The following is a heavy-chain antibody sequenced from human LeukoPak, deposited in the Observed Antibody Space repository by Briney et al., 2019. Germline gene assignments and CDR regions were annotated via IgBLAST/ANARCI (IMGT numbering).Heavy chain of an antibody. Sequence: GASVKVSCKASGYTFTSYDINWVRQATGQGLEWMGWMSPNSGNTGYAQKFQGRVTLTRNTSINTAYMELSSLRSEDTAVYYCARTTGRDGYNYVVWGQGTLVTVSS. J-gene: IGHJ4*02. CDR3: ARTTGRDGYNYVV. V-gene: IGHV1-8*01. CDR2: MSPNSGNT. D-gene: IGHD5-24*01. CDR1: GYTFTSYD.